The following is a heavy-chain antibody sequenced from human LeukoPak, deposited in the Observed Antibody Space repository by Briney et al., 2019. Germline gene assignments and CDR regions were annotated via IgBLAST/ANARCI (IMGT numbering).Heavy chain of an antibody. Sequence: GGSLRLSCAASGFTFSNYWMSWVRQAPGKGLEWVANINQDGSEKYYVDSVKGRFTISRDNAKSSLYLQMNSLRADDTAVYYCARDRALYGSRRGYYYTEDDYWGQGTLVTVSS. CDR2: INQDGSEK. J-gene: IGHJ4*02. D-gene: IGHD3-22*01. CDR3: ARDRALYGSRRGYYYTEDDY. V-gene: IGHV3-7*01. CDR1: GFTFSNYW.